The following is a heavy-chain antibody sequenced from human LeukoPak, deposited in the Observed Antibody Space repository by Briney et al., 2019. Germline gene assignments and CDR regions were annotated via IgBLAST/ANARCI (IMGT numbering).Heavy chain of an antibody. J-gene: IGHJ4*02. CDR2: IYYSGST. Sequence: SETLSLTCTVSGGSISSYYWSWIRQPPGKGLEWIGYIYYSGSTNYNPSLKSRVTISVDTSKNHSSLKLTSVTAADTAVYYCARDQTYSGSGIYTYFDYWGQGILVTVSS. V-gene: IGHV4-59*12. CDR3: ARDQTYSGSGIYTYFDY. D-gene: IGHD3-10*01. CDR1: GGSISSYY.